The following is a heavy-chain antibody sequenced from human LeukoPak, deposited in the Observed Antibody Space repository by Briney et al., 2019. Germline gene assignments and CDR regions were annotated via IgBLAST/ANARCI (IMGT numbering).Heavy chain of an antibody. J-gene: IGHJ4*02. CDR1: GYSFTSYW. V-gene: IGHV5-51*01. CDR3: ARRRDLYSGSYYPFDY. D-gene: IGHD1-26*01. Sequence: GESLKISCKGSGYSFTSYWIGWVRQMPGKGLKWLGIIYPGDSDARYSPSFQGQVTISADKSISTAYLQWSSLKASDTAMYYCARRRDLYSGSYYPFDYWGQGTLVTVSS. CDR2: IYPGDSDA.